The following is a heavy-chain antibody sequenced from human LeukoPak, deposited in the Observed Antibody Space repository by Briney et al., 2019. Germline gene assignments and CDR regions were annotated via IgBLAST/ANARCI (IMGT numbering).Heavy chain of an antibody. CDR3: ASFFYYYYMDV. D-gene: IGHD3-3*01. V-gene: IGHV3-7*01. CDR1: GFTFSSYW. Sequence: GGSLRLSCAASGFTFSSYWMSWVRQAPGKGLEWVANIKQDGSEKYYVDSVKGRFTISRDNAKKSLYLQMNSLRAEDTAVYYCASFFYYYYMDVWGKGTTVTISS. CDR2: IKQDGSEK. J-gene: IGHJ6*03.